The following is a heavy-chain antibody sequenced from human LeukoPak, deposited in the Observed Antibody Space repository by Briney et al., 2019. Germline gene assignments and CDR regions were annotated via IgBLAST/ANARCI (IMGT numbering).Heavy chain of an antibody. Sequence: PSETLSLTCTVSGASVSSYYWSWIRQPPGKGLEWIGYILYSGSTNYNPSLKSRVTISVDTSKNQFSLKLSSMTAADTAVYYCASGPYPAAGTDHQFDYWGQGTLVTVSS. D-gene: IGHD6-13*01. V-gene: IGHV4-59*02. CDR3: ASGPYPAAGTDHQFDY. CDR2: ILYSGST. CDR1: GASVSSYY. J-gene: IGHJ4*02.